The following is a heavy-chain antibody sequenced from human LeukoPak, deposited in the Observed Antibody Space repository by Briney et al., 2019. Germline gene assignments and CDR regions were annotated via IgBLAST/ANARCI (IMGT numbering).Heavy chain of an antibody. CDR2: ISSSGSTK. CDR1: GFTFSTYN. CDR3: ARDFLTGYFDY. D-gene: IGHD3-9*01. V-gene: IGHV3-48*02. J-gene: IGHJ4*02. Sequence: GGSLTLSCAASGFTFSTYNMNWVRQAPGKGLEWVSYISSSGSTKYYADSVKGRFTISRDNVKNSLFLQMNSLSDEDTAVYYCARDFLTGYFDYWGQGTPVTVSS.